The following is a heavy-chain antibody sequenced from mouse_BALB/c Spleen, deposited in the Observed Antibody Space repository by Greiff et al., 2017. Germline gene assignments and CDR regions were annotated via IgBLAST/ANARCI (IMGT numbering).Heavy chain of an antibody. CDR2: ISSGSSTN. CDR1: GFTFSSFG. V-gene: IGHV5-17*02. CDR3: ARCYYGNYAKYFDV. Sequence: EVKLVESGGGLVQPGGSRKLSCAASGFTFSSFGMHWVRQAPEKGLEWVAYISSGSSTNYYADTVTGRFTIARDNPKNTLFLQMTSLRSEDTAMYYCARCYYGNYAKYFDVWGAGTTVTVSS. D-gene: IGHD2-1*01. J-gene: IGHJ1*01.